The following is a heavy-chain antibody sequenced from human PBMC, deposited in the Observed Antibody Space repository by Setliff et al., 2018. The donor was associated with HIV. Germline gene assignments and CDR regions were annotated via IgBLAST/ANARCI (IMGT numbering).Heavy chain of an antibody. CDR2: IKSKSDGETR. Sequence: RLSCAASGFIFNYAWMSWVRQAPGKGLEWVGRIKSKSDGETREYAAPVKGRFIISRDDSENTLYLQMNGLKIEDTAVYYCVADLVDPPAFGLDYWGQGTLVTVSS. J-gene: IGHJ4*02. V-gene: IGHV3-15*01. CDR1: GFIFNYAW. CDR3: VADLVDPPAFGLDY. D-gene: IGHD3-3*02.